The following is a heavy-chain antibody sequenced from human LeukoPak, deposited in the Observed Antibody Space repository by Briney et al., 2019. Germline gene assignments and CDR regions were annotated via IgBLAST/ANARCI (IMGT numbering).Heavy chain of an antibody. CDR2: ISTNANTI. D-gene: IGHD3-10*01. CDR3: ARERSWFGELFSHFDY. V-gene: IGHV3-48*04. J-gene: IGHJ4*02. Sequence: GGSLRLSCAASGFTFSSYGMHWVRQAPGKGLEWVSYISTNANTIYYADSVKGRFTISRDNAKNSLYLQMNSLRAEDTAMYYCARERSWFGELFSHFDYWGQGTLVTVSS. CDR1: GFTFSSYG.